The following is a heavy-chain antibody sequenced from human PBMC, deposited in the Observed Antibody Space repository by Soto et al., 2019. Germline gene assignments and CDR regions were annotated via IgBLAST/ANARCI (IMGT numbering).Heavy chain of an antibody. CDR3: ARDVNYYDSSGYSTS. CDR2: IYHSGST. V-gene: IGHV4-4*02. D-gene: IGHD3-22*01. Sequence: SETLSLTCAVSGGSISGSNWWSWVRQPPGKGLEWIGEIYHSGSTNYNPSLKSRVTISVDKSKNQFSLKLSSVTAADTAVYYCARDVNYYDSSGYSTSWGQGTLVTVSS. CDR1: GGSISGSNW. J-gene: IGHJ4*02.